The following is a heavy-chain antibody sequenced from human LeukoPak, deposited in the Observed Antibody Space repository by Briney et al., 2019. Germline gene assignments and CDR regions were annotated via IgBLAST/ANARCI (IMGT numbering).Heavy chain of an antibody. CDR3: ARTHSSGWLEGPDAFDI. D-gene: IGHD6-19*01. CDR1: GFTVSSNY. J-gene: IGHJ3*02. Sequence: PGGSLRLSCAASGFTVSSNYMSWVRQAPGKGLVWVSVLYRGSSTSYADSVKGRFTISRDNSKNTLYLQMNSLRAEDTAVYYCARTHSSGWLEGPDAFDIWGQGTMVTVSS. V-gene: IGHV3-53*01. CDR2: LYRGSST.